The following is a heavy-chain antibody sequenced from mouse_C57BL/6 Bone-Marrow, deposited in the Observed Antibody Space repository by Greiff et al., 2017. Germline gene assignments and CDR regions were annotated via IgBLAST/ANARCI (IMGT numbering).Heavy chain of an antibody. V-gene: IGHV1-69*01. CDR3: ARAPLAGAY. Sequence: VQLQQPGAELVMPGASVKLSCKASGYTFTSYWMHWVKQRPGQGLEWIGEIDPSDSYTNYNQKFKGKSTLTVDKSSCTAYMQLSSLTSEDSAVYYCARAPLAGAYWGQGTLVTVSA. CDR1: GYTFTSYW. CDR2: IDPSDSYT. J-gene: IGHJ3*01.